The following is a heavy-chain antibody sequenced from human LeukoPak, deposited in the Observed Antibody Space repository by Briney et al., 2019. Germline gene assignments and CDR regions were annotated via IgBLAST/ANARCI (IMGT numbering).Heavy chain of an antibody. CDR2: ISYDGSNK. V-gene: IGHV3-30*18. CDR1: GFTFSSYG. CDR3: AKKYNTGLDP. D-gene: IGHD1-14*01. Sequence: GGSLRLSCAASGFTFSSYGMHWVRQAPGKGLEWVAVISYDGSNKYYADSVKGRFTISRDNSKNTLYLQMNSLRAEDTAVYYCAKKYNTGLDPWGQGTLVTVSS. J-gene: IGHJ5*02.